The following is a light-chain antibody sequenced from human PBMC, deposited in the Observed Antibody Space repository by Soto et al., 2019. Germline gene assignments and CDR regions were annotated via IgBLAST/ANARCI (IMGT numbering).Light chain of an antibody. CDR1: QSVSSY. Sequence: EIVLTQSPATLSLSPGERATLSCRASQSVSSYLAWYQQKPGQAPRLLIYDASNRATGIPARFSGSGSGTDFTLTISRLEPADVAVYYCHQYGSAPRTFGQGTKVDIK. V-gene: IGKV3-11*01. CDR2: DAS. J-gene: IGKJ1*01. CDR3: HQYGSAPRT.